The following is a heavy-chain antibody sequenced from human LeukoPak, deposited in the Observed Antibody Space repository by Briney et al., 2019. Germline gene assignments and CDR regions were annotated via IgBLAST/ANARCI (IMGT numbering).Heavy chain of an antibody. Sequence: GASVKVSCKASGYTFTGYYMHWVRQAPGQGLEWMGWINPNSGGTNYAQKSQGRVTMTRDTSISTAYMELSRLRSDDTAVYYCARLIYYDFWSGYYTGPPTPSDYWGQGTLVTVSS. J-gene: IGHJ4*02. CDR3: ARLIYYDFWSGYYTGPPTPSDY. CDR1: GYTFTGYY. D-gene: IGHD3-3*01. CDR2: INPNSGGT. V-gene: IGHV1-2*02.